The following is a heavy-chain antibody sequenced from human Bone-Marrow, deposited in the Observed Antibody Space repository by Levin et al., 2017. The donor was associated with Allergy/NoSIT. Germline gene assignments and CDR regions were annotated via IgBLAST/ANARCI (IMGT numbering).Heavy chain of an antibody. CDR3: ARGSGERSPYPMDV. CDR1: GYILTTYY. Sequence: GESLKISCQASGYILTTYYIHWVRQAPGQGLEWMGRIDPNSGGTNLTQKFQGRVTMTRDTSIGTAYMELSSLRSDDTAVYFCARGSGERSPYPMDVWGPGSTVTVSS. CDR2: IDPNSGGT. J-gene: IGHJ6*02. D-gene: IGHD6-25*01. V-gene: IGHV1-2*06.